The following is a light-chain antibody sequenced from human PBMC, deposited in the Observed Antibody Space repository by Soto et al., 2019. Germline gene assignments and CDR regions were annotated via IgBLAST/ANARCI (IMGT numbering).Light chain of an antibody. CDR3: QQYNTFWT. V-gene: IGKV3-20*01. CDR1: QSISNNH. J-gene: IGKJ1*01. Sequence: EIVLTQSPGTLSLSPGERVTLSCRASQSISNNHLAWYQQKPGQAPRLLIHGTSNRATGIPDRFSGSGSGTDFTLTFSSLQPDDSATYYCQQYNTFWTFGQGTKVEIK. CDR2: GTS.